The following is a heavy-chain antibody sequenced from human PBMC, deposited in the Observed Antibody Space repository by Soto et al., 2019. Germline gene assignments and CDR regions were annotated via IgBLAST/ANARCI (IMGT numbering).Heavy chain of an antibody. Sequence: VASLKVSCKASGYTFTSYGISWVRQAPGQGLEWMGWISAYNGNTNYAQKLQGRVTMTTDTSTSTAYMELRSLRSDDTAVYYCARDRISGWSDDGGFDPWGQGTLVTVSS. J-gene: IGHJ5*02. CDR2: ISAYNGNT. CDR3: ARDRISGWSDDGGFDP. V-gene: IGHV1-18*01. CDR1: GYTFTSYG. D-gene: IGHD6-19*01.